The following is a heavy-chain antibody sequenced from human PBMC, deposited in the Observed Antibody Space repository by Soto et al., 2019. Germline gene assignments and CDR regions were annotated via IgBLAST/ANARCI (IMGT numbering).Heavy chain of an antibody. Sequence: SVKVSCKASGGTFSSYAISWMRQAPGQGLEWMGGLIPIFCTANYAQKFQGRVTITADESTSTAYMELSSLRSEDTAVYYCARDRIVLMVYAGNWFDPWGQGTLVTVSS. CDR1: GGTFSSYA. CDR3: ARDRIVLMVYAGNWFDP. D-gene: IGHD2-8*01. J-gene: IGHJ5*02. V-gene: IGHV1-69*13. CDR2: LIPIFCTA.